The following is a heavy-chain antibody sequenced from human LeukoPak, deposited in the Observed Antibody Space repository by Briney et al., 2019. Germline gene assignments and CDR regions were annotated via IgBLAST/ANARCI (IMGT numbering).Heavy chain of an antibody. CDR2: IYYSGST. J-gene: IGHJ6*02. CDR3: AADRGSGTVVTPESVYYYYGMDV. Sequence: SETLSLTCTVSGGSISSSSYYWGWIRQPPGKGLEWIGSIYYSGSTYYNPSLKSRVTISVDTSKNQFSLKLSSVTAADTAVYYCAADRGSGTVVTPESVYYYYGMDVWGQGTTVTVSS. D-gene: IGHD4-23*01. CDR1: GGSISSSSYY. V-gene: IGHV4-39*07.